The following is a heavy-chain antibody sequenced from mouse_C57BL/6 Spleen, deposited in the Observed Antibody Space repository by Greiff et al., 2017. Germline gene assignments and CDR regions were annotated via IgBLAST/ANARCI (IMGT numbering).Heavy chain of an antibody. CDR2: INPNYGTT. D-gene: IGHD1-1*01. V-gene: IGHV1-39*01. J-gene: IGHJ2*01. CDR3: ARDYGSSYDFDY. CDR1: GYSFTDYN. Sequence: EVQRVVSGPELVKPGASVKISCKASGYSFTDYNMNWVKQSYGTSLEWIGVINPNYGTTSYNQKFKGKATWTVDKSSRTAYMQLNSLTSEDSAVYYGARDYGSSYDFDYWGQGTTLTVSS.